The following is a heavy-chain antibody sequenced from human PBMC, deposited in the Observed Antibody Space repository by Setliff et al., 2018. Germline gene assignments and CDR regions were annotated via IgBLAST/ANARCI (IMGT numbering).Heavy chain of an antibody. CDR3: ARAVLVVDAEDY. V-gene: IGHV4-38-2*02. Sequence: ETLSLTCTVSGYSISSGYYWGWIRQPPGKGLEWIGSIYHSGSTYYNPSLKSRVTISVDTSKNQFSLKLSSVTAADTAVYYCARAVLVVDAEDYWGQGTLVTVS. D-gene: IGHD3-22*01. CDR1: GYSISSGYY. J-gene: IGHJ4*02. CDR2: IYHSGST.